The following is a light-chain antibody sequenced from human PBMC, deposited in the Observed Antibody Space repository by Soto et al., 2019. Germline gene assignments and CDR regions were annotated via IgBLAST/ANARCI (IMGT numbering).Light chain of an antibody. V-gene: IGKV3-15*01. Sequence: VMTKSPAALSLSTGERAPRSCRASQRGSSNLAWYQQKPGQAPRLLSYGASTRATGIPARFSGSGSGTEFTLTISSLQSEDFAVYYCQQYNNWPSLTFGQGTRLDNK. J-gene: IGKJ5*01. CDR1: QRGSSN. CDR2: GAS. CDR3: QQYNNWPSLT.